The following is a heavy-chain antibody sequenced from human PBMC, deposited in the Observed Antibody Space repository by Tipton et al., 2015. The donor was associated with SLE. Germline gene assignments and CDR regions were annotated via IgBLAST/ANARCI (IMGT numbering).Heavy chain of an antibody. D-gene: IGHD6-6*01. Sequence: LRLSCTVSGGSISSSSYYWGWIRQPPGKGLEWIGSIYYSGSTYYNPSLKSRVTISVDTSKNQFSLKRSSVTAADTAVYYCASRPYSSSPNAFDIWGQGTMVTVSS. CDR1: GGSISSSSYY. J-gene: IGHJ3*02. CDR2: IYYSGST. CDR3: ASRPYSSSPNAFDI. V-gene: IGHV4-39*07.